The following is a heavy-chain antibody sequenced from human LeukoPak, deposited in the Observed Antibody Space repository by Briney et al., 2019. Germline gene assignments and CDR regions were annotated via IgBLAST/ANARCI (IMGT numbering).Heavy chain of an antibody. CDR1: GFPFSSYG. J-gene: IGHJ4*02. D-gene: IGHD5-12*01. Sequence: GGSLRLSCAASGFPFSSYGLSWIRQAPGKGLEWVSYISSSGSTIYYAVSVKGRFTISRDNAKNSLYPQMNSLRAEDTAVYYCARDKTWLQFEDPFDYWGQGTLVTVSS. CDR2: ISSSGSTI. CDR3: ARDKTWLQFEDPFDY. V-gene: IGHV3-11*01.